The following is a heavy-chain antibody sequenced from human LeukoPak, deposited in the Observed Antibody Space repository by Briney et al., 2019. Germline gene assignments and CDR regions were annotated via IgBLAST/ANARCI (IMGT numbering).Heavy chain of an antibody. Sequence: QPGGSLRLSCAASGFTFSSYAMRWVRQTPGKGLEWVSRISNGGNSAYYADSVKGRFTISRDKAKNTLYLQMNSLRAEDTAVYYCAKLTYSIAARPFDSWGEGTLVTVSS. D-gene: IGHD6-6*01. V-gene: IGHV3-23*01. CDR1: GFTFSSYA. CDR3: AKLTYSIAARPFDS. J-gene: IGHJ4*02. CDR2: ISNGGNSA.